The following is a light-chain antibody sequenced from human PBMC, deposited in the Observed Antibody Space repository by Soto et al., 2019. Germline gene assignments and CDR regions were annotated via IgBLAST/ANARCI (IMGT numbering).Light chain of an antibody. CDR1: QSVSSN. Sequence: EIVMTQSPATLSVSPGERATLSCRASQSVSSNLAWYQQKPGQAPRLLIYGASTRATGIPARFSGSGSGTEFTLTITSLQSEDFAVYYCQQYKSYWTFGQGTKVEIK. J-gene: IGKJ1*01. V-gene: IGKV3D-15*01. CDR2: GAS. CDR3: QQYKSYWT.